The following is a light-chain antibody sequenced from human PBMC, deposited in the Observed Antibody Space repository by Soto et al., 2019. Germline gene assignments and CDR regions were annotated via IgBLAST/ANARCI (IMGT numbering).Light chain of an antibody. CDR3: QQYGSSPS. J-gene: IGKJ4*01. V-gene: IGKV3D-20*01. CDR2: DAS. CDR1: QSVSTNY. Sequence: EVVLTHSPATLSLSPREIATLFCGASQSVSTNYVAWYQQKPGLAPRLLIYDASSRAAGISHRFSGSGSGTDFTLTISRLEPEDFAVYYCQQYGSSPSFGGGTKVDIK.